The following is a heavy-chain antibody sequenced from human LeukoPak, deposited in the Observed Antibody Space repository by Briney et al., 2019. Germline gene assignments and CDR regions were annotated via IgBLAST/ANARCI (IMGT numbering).Heavy chain of an antibody. CDR1: GFTFSSYA. CDR3: ARDRGSSGYYADY. V-gene: IGHV3-30*04. CDR2: ISYDGSNK. Sequence: PGGSLRLSCAASGFTFSSYAIHWVRQAPGNGLEWVAFISYDGSNKYYADSVKGRFTISRDNPKNAVYLQINSLRVEDTAVYYCARDRGSSGYYADYWGQGTLVTVSS. J-gene: IGHJ4*02. D-gene: IGHD3-22*01.